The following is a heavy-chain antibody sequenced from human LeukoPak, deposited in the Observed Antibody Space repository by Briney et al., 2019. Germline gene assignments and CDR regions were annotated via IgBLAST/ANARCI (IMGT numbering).Heavy chain of an antibody. D-gene: IGHD6-19*01. CDR2: ISWNSGSI. CDR1: GFIFNNYD. CDR3: AKDNRRHYTSGPNPDSLH. V-gene: IGHV3-9*01. Sequence: GGSLRLSCAGSGFIFNNYDMHWVRQPPGKGLEWVSGISWNSGSIDYADSVKGRFTISRDNAKNSLYLQMNSLRVEDTASYYCAKDNRRHYTSGPNPDSLHWGQGALVTVSS. J-gene: IGHJ4*02.